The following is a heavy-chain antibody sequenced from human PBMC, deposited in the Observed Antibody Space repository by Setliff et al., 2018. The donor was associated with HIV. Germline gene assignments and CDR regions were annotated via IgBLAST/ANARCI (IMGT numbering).Heavy chain of an antibody. Sequence: VASVKVSCKASGFTFNHYALSWVRQAPGQRPEWMGGTIPMSDIPNYAQNFQGRVTITADHSTTTTYMELSSLSSEDTAVYYCVRVSPWYYGRSGYLASWDYWGQGTQVTSPQ. CDR3: VRVSPWYYGRSGYLASWDY. CDR2: TIPMSDIP. CDR1: GFTFNHYA. J-gene: IGHJ4*02. D-gene: IGHD3-22*01. V-gene: IGHV1-69*10.